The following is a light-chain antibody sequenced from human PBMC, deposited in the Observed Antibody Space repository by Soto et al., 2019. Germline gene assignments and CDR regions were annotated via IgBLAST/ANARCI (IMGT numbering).Light chain of an antibody. CDR2: DAS. CDR3: QQYSNWPPYT. Sequence: EVLMTQSPATLSVSPGERATLSCRASQSVSGKLAWYQQKPGQAPRLLIYDASTRATGIPARFSGSGSGTEFTLTISSLQSEDFAVYYCQQYSNWPPYTFGQGTKVDIK. CDR1: QSVSGK. V-gene: IGKV3-15*01. J-gene: IGKJ2*01.